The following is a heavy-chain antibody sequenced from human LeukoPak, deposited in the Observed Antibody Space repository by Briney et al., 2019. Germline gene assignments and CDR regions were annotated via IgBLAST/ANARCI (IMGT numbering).Heavy chain of an antibody. J-gene: IGHJ4*02. CDR1: GSGFTSYW. CDR2: IYPGDSDT. V-gene: IGHV5-51*01. D-gene: IGHD6-13*01. CDR3: ARHLGSSWSFDY. Sequence: GASLQISSKGSGSGFTSYWIGWVRQMPGKGLEWMGIIYPGDSDTRYSPSFPGQVTISADKSISTAYLQWSSLKASDTALYYCARHLGSSWSFDYWGQGTLVTVSS.